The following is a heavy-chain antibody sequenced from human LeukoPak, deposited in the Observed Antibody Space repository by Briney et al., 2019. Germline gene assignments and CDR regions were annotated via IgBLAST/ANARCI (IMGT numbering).Heavy chain of an antibody. CDR3: ARTGSTVTMLYPFDH. Sequence: ASETLSLTCSVSGGSISSGAYYWGWIRQPPGKGLEWIGSLHYSGSTNYNPSLKSRVSISVDTSKNQFSLKLSSVTAADTAVYYCARTGSTVTMLYPFDHWGQGTLVTVSS. J-gene: IGHJ4*02. CDR1: GGSISSGAYY. V-gene: IGHV4-39*07. CDR2: LHYSGST. D-gene: IGHD4-17*01.